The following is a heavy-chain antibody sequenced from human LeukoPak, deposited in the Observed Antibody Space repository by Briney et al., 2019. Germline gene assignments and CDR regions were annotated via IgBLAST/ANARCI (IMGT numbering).Heavy chain of an antibody. CDR1: GGSISSSHW. CDR3: ARLDRQGGSPPL. Sequence: SGTLSLTCAVSGGSISSSHWWSWVRQPPGKGLECIGEIYHSGITNYNLSLKSRVTISVDKFKNQFSLKLSSVTAADTAVYYCARLDRQGGSPPLWGQGTLVTVSS. V-gene: IGHV4-4*02. J-gene: IGHJ4*02. D-gene: IGHD2-15*01. CDR2: IYHSGIT.